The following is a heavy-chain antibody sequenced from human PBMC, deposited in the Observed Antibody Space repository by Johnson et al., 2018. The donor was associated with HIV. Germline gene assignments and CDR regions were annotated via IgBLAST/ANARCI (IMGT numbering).Heavy chain of an antibody. D-gene: IGHD2-21*02. V-gene: IGHV3-30-3*01. CDR1: GFTFSSYA. CDR2: IAYDGSNK. CDR3: AREGIGPCGGDCYRSGAFDI. J-gene: IGHJ3*02. Sequence: QVQLVESGGGVVQPGRSLRLSCAASGFTFSSYAMHWVRQAPGKGLEWVAVIAYDGSNKYYADSVKGRFTISRVNSKNTLYLQMNSLRAEDTAVYYCAREGIGPCGGDCYRSGAFDIWGQGTMVTVSS.